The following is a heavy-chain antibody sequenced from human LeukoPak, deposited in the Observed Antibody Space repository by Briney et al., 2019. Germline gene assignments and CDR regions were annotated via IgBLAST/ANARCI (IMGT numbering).Heavy chain of an antibody. Sequence: PGGSLRISCAASGFIFSDNSMNWVRQAPGKGLEWVASISGDTIHVMYGDSAKGRFTISRDNAENTLYLQMNSLRAEDTAVYYCSRGEKVPPVLPFDYSGQGTLVTVAS. V-gene: IGHV3-21*01. D-gene: IGHD1-1*01. CDR2: ISGDTIHV. CDR1: GFIFSDNS. CDR3: SRGEKVPPVLPFDY. J-gene: IGHJ4*02.